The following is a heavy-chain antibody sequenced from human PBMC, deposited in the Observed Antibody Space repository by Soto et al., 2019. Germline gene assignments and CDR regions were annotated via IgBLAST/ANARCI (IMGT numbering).Heavy chain of an antibody. CDR3: ARVSFETNGYADY. D-gene: IGHD3-16*01. V-gene: IGHV1-3*01. Sequence: QVHLVQSGAEVKKPGASVKVSCKASGYIFITYTMHWVRQAPGQRLEWMGWINAANGNTKYSQNFHGRVTISRDSSASTVYSELSSLRFEDTAVYYYARVSFETNGYADYWGQGTLVTVSA. CDR1: GYIFITYT. CDR2: INAANGNT. J-gene: IGHJ4*02.